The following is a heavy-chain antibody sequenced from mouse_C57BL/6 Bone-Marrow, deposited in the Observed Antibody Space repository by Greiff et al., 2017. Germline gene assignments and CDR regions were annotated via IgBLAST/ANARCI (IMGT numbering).Heavy chain of an antibody. J-gene: IGHJ4*01. Sequence: QVQLQQPGAELVKPGASVKLSCKASGYTFTSYWMHWVKQRPGQGLEWIGMIHPNSGSTNYNEKFKSKATLTVDKSSSTAYMQLSSRTSEDSAVYYCARLGSSYGYAMDYWGQGTSVTVSS. CDR3: ARLGSSYGYAMDY. CDR2: IHPNSGST. V-gene: IGHV1-64*01. CDR1: GYTFTSYW. D-gene: IGHD1-1*01.